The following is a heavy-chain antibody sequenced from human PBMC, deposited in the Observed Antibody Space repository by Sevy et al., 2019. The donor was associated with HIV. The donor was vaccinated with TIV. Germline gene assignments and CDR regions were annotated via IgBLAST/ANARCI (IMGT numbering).Heavy chain of an antibody. D-gene: IGHD3-9*01. V-gene: IGHV3-30*18. CDR2: ISYHGRDK. Sequence: GGSLRLSCVVSGITFSTSGMHWVRQAPGKGLEWVAVISYHGRDKSYADSVKGRSTISRDNSKNILYLQMISLRAEDTAVYYCAKDFTGYNGMDVWGQGTMVTVSS. J-gene: IGHJ6*02. CDR3: AKDFTGYNGMDV. CDR1: GITFSTSG.